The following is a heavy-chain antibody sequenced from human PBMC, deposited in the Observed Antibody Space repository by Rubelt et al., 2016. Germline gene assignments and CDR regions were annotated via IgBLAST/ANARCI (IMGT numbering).Heavy chain of an antibody. D-gene: IGHD4-17*01. CDR1: GGSISSSSYY. Sequence: QLQLQESGPGLVKPSETLSLTCTVSGGSISSSSYYWGWIRQPPGKGLEWIGSIYYSGSTYYNPSLKCRGPISGETSKSQVSLKLSSVTAADTAVYYWARSPDYGDYATDWGQGTLVTVSS. CDR2: IYYSGST. J-gene: IGHJ4*02. V-gene: IGHV4-39*01. CDR3: ARSPDYGDYATD.